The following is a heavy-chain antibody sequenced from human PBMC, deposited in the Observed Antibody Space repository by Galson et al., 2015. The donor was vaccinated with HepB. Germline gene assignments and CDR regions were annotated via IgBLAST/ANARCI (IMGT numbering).Heavy chain of an antibody. CDR3: ARGAAPGDGYFDS. J-gene: IGHJ4*02. CDR1: GFIVSSDY. CDR2: IFSEGTT. V-gene: IGHV3-53*01. D-gene: IGHD6-13*01. Sequence: SLRLSCAASGFIVSSDYMNWVRQAPGKGLEWVSAIFSEGTTKYADSVRGRFTISRDNSKNIVYLQMNSLRTEDTAVYYCARGAAPGDGYFDSWGQGTLVTASS.